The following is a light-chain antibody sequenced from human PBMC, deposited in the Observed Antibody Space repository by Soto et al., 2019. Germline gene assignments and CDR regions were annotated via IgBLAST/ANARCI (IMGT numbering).Light chain of an antibody. Sequence: QSALTQPRSVSGSPGQSVTISCTGTSSDVGGYDFVSWYRQHPGKGPELIMYDVGRRPSGVPDRFSGSKSGDTASLTISGLEAEDEAEYHCSSYAGTSTFVVFGAGTKLTVL. CDR2: DVG. J-gene: IGLJ3*02. CDR3: SSYAGTSTFVV. V-gene: IGLV2-11*01. CDR1: SSDVGGYDF.